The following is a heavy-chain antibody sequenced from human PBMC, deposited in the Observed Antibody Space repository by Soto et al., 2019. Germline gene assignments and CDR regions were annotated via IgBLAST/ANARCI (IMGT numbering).Heavy chain of an antibody. J-gene: IGHJ4*02. Sequence: QVQLQESGPGLVKPSETLSLTCTVSGGSVSSGSYYWSWLRHPRGKGLEWIGYIYYSGSTNYNPSLKSRVTISVDTSKNQFSLKLSSVTAADTAVYYCAREGGYGGNSIHFDYWGQGTLVTVSS. CDR3: AREGGYGGNSIHFDY. D-gene: IGHD2-21*02. V-gene: IGHV4-61*01. CDR1: GGSVSSGSYY. CDR2: IYYSGST.